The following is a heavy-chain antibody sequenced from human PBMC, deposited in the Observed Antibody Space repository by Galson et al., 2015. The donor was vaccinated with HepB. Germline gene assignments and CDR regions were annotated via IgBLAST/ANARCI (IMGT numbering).Heavy chain of an antibody. V-gene: IGHV3-21*01. Sequence: SLRLSCAASGFTFSSYAMSWVRQAPGKGLEWVSSISSSSSYIYYADSVKGRFTISRDNAKNSLYLQMNSLRAEDTAVYYCARDLYYYGSDGVWFDPWGQGTLVTVSS. CDR3: ARDLYYYGSDGVWFDP. CDR1: GFTFSSYA. J-gene: IGHJ5*02. D-gene: IGHD3-10*01. CDR2: ISSSSSYI.